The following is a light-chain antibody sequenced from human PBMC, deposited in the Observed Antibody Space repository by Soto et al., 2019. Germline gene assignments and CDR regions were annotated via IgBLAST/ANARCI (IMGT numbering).Light chain of an antibody. Sequence: EIVLTQSPGTLSLSPGERVSLSCRASQSVSSNYLAWYQQKLGQAPRLLIYAASSRATGVPDRFSGSGSGTRFTLTITRLQPEDFAVYSCQQYGSSPPTFGRGTKVEIK. CDR3: QQYGSSPPT. CDR2: AAS. J-gene: IGKJ2*01. CDR1: QSVSSNY. V-gene: IGKV3-20*01.